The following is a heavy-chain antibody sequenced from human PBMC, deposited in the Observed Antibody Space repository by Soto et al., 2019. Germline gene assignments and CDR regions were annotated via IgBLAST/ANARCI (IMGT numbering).Heavy chain of an antibody. CDR2: IYPGDSDT. Sequence: PGESLKISCEASGYSFTGYWIVWVRQMPGKGLEWMGIIYPGDSDTRYSPSFQGQVTISADKSISTAYLQWSSLKASDTAMYYCARHGSQVYGKSNSPYNGMDVWGQGTTVTGS. CDR1: GYSFTGYW. J-gene: IGHJ6*02. CDR3: ARHGSQVYGKSNSPYNGMDV. V-gene: IGHV5-51*01. D-gene: IGHD2-2*03.